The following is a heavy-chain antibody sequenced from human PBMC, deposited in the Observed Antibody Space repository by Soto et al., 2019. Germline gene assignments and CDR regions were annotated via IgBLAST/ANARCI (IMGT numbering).Heavy chain of an antibody. CDR1: GGTFSSYA. D-gene: IGHD2-2*01. CDR3: ARGGVVVPAAQDYYYYYGMDV. J-gene: IGHJ6*02. Sequence: ASVKVSCKASGGTFSSYAISWVRQAPGQGLEWMGGIIPIFGTANYAQKFQGRVTITADESTSTAYMELSSLRSEDTAVYYCARGGVVVPAAQDYYYYYGMDVWGQGTTVTVSS. V-gene: IGHV1-69*13. CDR2: IIPIFGTA.